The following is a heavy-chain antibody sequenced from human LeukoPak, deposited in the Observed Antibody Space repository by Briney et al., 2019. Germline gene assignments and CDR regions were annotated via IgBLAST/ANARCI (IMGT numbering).Heavy chain of an antibody. CDR2: ITNNGVYT. Sequence: PGGSLRLSCAASGFTFTSYTMSWVRQAPGKGLEWVSSITNNGVYTYYTDSVKGRFTISRGNANNSLYLQMNSLSAEDTAIYYCARQPQVAHFDYWGQGTLVSVSS. J-gene: IGHJ4*02. CDR1: GFTFTSYT. V-gene: IGHV3-21*01. D-gene: IGHD2-15*01. CDR3: ARQPQVAHFDY.